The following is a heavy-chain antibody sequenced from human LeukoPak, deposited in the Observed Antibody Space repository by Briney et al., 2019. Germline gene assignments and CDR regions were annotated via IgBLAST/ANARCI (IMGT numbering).Heavy chain of an antibody. J-gene: IGHJ5*02. D-gene: IGHD1-14*01. CDR3: ARKPDSKNWFDP. CDR2: IYHDGSI. V-gene: IGHV4-28*05. Sequence: SETLSLTCAVSGYSISSSNWWGWIRPPPGKGLEWIGYIYHDGSIYYNPSLRGRLAMSVDTSKNQFSLRLNSVTAVDTAVYFCARKPDSKNWFDPWGQGTLVIVSS. CDR1: GYSISSSNW.